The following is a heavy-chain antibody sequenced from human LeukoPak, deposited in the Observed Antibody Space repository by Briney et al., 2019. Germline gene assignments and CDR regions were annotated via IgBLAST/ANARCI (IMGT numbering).Heavy chain of an antibody. J-gene: IGHJ4*02. V-gene: IGHV3-33*01. CDR1: GFTFSNYG. CDR3: ASGPTSFDY. Sequence: GGSLRLSCAASGFTFSNYGMHWVRQAPGKGLEWVAIIWFDGINKYYAASVRGRFTISRDNSKNTVYLEMNSLRAEDTAIYYCASGPTSFDYWGQGTLVTVSS. D-gene: IGHD1-14*01. CDR2: IWFDGINK.